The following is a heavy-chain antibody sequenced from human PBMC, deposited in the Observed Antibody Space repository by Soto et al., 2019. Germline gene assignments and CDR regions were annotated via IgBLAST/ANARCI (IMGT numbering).Heavy chain of an antibody. J-gene: IGHJ5*02. CDR1: GFIFDDYA. CDR3: AKTRDLGKCGDNCPGHPGSDP. D-gene: IGHD2-21*02. V-gene: IGHV3-9*01. CDR2: ISWNSGHI. Sequence: EVQLVESGGGLVQPGRSLRLSCAASGFIFDDYAMHWVRQSPGKGLEWVSGISWNSGHIDYAAPVRGRFTISRDNAKNSVYLQMNSLTSEDPALYYCAKTRDLGKCGDNCPGHPGSDPWGLGTLVTVSS.